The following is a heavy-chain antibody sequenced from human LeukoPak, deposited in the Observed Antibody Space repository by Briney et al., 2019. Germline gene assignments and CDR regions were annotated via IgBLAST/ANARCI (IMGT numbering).Heavy chain of an antibody. J-gene: IGHJ4*02. CDR3: ARSRYHDRYYFDY. V-gene: IGHV4-31*03. D-gene: IGHD2-2*01. Sequence: SQTLSLTCTVSGGSISSGGYYWSWIRQHPGKGLEWIGYVYYSGTTYSNPSLKSRVIISVGTSKSQFSPRLSSVTAADTAVYYCARSRYHDRYYFDYWGQGTLVIVSS. CDR1: GGSISSGGYY. CDR2: VYYSGTT.